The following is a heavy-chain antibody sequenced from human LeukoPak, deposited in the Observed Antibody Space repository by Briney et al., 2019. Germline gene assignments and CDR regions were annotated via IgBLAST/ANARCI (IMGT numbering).Heavy chain of an antibody. CDR2: IYYSGST. V-gene: IGHV4-59*01. Sequence: TSETLSLTCTVSGGSISSYYWSWIRQPPGKGLEWIGYIYYSGSTSYNPSLKSRVTISVDTSKNQFSLKLSSVTAADTAVYYCARANSSGWYWYFDLWGRGTLVTVSS. CDR1: GGSISSYY. D-gene: IGHD6-19*01. CDR3: ARANSSGWYWYFDL. J-gene: IGHJ2*01.